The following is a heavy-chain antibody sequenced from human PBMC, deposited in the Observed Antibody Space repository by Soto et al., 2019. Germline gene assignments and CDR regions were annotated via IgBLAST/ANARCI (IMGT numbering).Heavy chain of an antibody. CDR2: IIPIFGTA. D-gene: IGHD1-1*01. Sequence: SVKVSCKASGGTFSSYAISWVRQAPGQGLEWMGGIIPIFGTANYAQKFQGRVTITADKSTSTAYMELSSLRSEDTAVYYCARVSDWEPGAFDYWGQGTLVTVSS. CDR1: GGTFSSYA. CDR3: ARVSDWEPGAFDY. V-gene: IGHV1-69*06. J-gene: IGHJ4*02.